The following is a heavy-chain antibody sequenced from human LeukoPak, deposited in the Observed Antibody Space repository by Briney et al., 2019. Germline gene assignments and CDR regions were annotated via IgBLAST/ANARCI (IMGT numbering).Heavy chain of an antibody. CDR2: ISSSGSAI. V-gene: IGHV3-48*01. CDR1: GFPLSSYS. CDR3: VRVKGSYFDY. Sequence: PGGSLRLSCAASGFPLSSYSINWVRQAPGKGLEWVSYISSSGSAIYYVDSVKGRFTVSRDNAKNSLFLQMNSRRAEDTAVYYCVRVKGSYFDYWGQGALVTVSS. D-gene: IGHD2-15*01. J-gene: IGHJ4*02.